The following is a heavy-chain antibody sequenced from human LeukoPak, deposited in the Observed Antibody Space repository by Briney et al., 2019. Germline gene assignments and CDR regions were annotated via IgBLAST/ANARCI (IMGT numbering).Heavy chain of an antibody. CDR1: GGSISSGDYY. Sequence: SETLSLTCTVSGGSISSGDYYWSWIRQPPGKGLEWIGYIYYSGSTYYNPSLKSRVTISVDTSKNQFSLKLSSVTAADTAVYYCARHRPTTVVTPHWGQGTLVTVSS. J-gene: IGHJ4*02. CDR3: ARHRPTTVVTPH. V-gene: IGHV4-30-4*08. CDR2: IYYSGST. D-gene: IGHD4-23*01.